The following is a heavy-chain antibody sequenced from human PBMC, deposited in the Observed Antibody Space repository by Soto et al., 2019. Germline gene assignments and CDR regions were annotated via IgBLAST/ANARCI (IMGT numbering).Heavy chain of an antibody. CDR2: IRSKANSYAT. D-gene: IGHD3-22*01. CDR3: TRDDYYDSRNWFDP. Sequence: LSCAASGFTFSGSAMHWVRQASGKGLEWVGRIRSKANSYATAYAASVKGRFTISRDDSKNTAYLQMNSLKTEDTAVYYCTRDDYYDSRNWFDPWGQGTLVTVSS. J-gene: IGHJ5*02. V-gene: IGHV3-73*01. CDR1: GFTFSGSA.